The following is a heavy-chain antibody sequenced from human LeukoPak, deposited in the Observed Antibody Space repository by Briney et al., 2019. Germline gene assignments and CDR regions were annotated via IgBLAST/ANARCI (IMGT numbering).Heavy chain of an antibody. V-gene: IGHV3-7*01. J-gene: IGHJ6*02. CDR3: ARDEGLAANYYYYGMDV. CDR2: IKQDGSEK. Sequence: GGSLRLSCAASGFTFSSYWMSWVRQAPGKGLEWVANIKQDGSEKYYVDSVKGRFTISRDNAKNSLYLQMNSLRVEDTAVYYCARDEGLAANYYYYGMDVWGQGTTVTVSS. CDR1: GFTFSSYW. D-gene: IGHD6-25*01.